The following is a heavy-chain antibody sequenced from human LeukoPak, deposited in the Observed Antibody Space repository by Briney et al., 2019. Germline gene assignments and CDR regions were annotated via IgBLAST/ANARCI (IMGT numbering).Heavy chain of an antibody. V-gene: IGHV4-34*01. CDR2: INHSGST. Sequence: PSETLSLTCAVYGGSFSGYYWSWIRQPPGKGLEWIGEINHSGSTNYNPSLKSRVTISVDTSKNQFSLKLSSVTAADTAVYYCARGLSSSWHYPFFDYWGQGTLVTVSS. D-gene: IGHD6-13*01. J-gene: IGHJ4*02. CDR1: GGSFSGYY. CDR3: ARGLSSSWHYPFFDY.